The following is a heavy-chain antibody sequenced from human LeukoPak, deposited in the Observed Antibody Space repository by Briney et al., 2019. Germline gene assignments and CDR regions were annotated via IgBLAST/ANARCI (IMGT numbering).Heavy chain of an antibody. CDR3: AKDVKSDGVWDVDH. V-gene: IGHV3-23*01. CDR1: GFNFRADT. J-gene: IGHJ4*02. Sequence: GGSLRLSCAGYGFNFRADTMNWVRQAPGQGLEWVSGIYGSGEGQTFYADSVRGRFTISRDDSRNLVFLHMDSLRVEDTALYYCAKDVKSDGVWDVDHWGRGTLVTVSS. D-gene: IGHD4-17*01. CDR2: IYGSGEGQT.